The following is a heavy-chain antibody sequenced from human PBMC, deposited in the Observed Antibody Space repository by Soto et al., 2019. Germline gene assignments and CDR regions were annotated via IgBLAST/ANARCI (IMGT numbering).Heavy chain of an antibody. Sequence: EVQLAESGGGLVQPGGSLRLSCAASGFSFSSHWMHWIRQDPEKGLVWVSHINRGGSSTAYADSVKGRFTISRDNAQNTLYLQIDSLRADDTAVYYCAKTPISYCSSTSCYRYFDIWGQGTLVTVSS. CDR3: AKTPISYCSSTSCYRYFDI. CDR1: GFSFSSHW. CDR2: INRGGSST. J-gene: IGHJ4*02. V-gene: IGHV3-74*01. D-gene: IGHD2-2*01.